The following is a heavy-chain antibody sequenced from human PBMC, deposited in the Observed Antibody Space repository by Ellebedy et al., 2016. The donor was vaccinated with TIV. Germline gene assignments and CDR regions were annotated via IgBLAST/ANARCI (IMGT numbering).Heavy chain of an antibody. J-gene: IGHJ5*02. CDR3: ARDEVSSDSSGSVFDP. CDR1: AGTFSSYA. Sequence: AASVKVSCKASAGTFSSYAISWVRQAPGQGLEWMGRIIPILGIANYAQKFQGRVTITADKSTSTAYMELSSLRSEDTAVYYCARDEVSSDSSGSVFDPWGQGTLVTVSS. D-gene: IGHD3-22*01. V-gene: IGHV1-69*04. CDR2: IIPILGIA.